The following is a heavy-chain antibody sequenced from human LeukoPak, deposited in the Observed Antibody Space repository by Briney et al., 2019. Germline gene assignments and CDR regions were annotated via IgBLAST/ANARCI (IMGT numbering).Heavy chain of an antibody. CDR3: GGIPNWNGLASAFDI. Sequence: GGSLGLSWAASGFPFGTYWMSWVGRPPGKGLDGVAHLKQDGSEKYYLDSVKGRFTISRDNAKNSLYLQMNSLRVEDTAVYYCGGIPNWNGLASAFDIWGQGTMVTVSS. J-gene: IGHJ3*02. CDR1: GFPFGTYW. CDR2: LKQDGSEK. V-gene: IGHV3-7*01. D-gene: IGHD1-1*01.